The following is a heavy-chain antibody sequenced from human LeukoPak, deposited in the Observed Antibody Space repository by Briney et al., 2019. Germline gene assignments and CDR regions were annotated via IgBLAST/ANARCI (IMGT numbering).Heavy chain of an antibody. CDR1: GFTFSSYA. CDR2: ISGSGGST. D-gene: IGHD6-13*01. V-gene: IGHV3-23*01. Sequence: GGSLRLSCAASGFTFSSYAMSWVRQAPGKGLEWVSAISGSGGSTYYADSVKGRFTISRDNSKNTLYLQTNSLRAEDTAVYYCAKGAAAAGTMYYYYYMDVWGKGTTVTVSS. CDR3: AKGAAAAGTMYYYYYMDV. J-gene: IGHJ6*03.